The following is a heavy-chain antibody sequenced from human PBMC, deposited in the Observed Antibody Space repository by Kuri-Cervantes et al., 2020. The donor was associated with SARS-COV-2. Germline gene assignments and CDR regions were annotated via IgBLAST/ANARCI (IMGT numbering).Heavy chain of an antibody. V-gene: IGHV5-10-1*01. J-gene: IGHJ5*02. CDR2: IDPSDSYT. Sequence: KVSCKGSGYSFTSYWISWVRQMPGKGLEWRGRIDPSDSYTNYSPSFQGHVTISVDKSISTAYLQWSSLKASDTAMYYCARRIPGIAAAGTPPRFDPWGQGTLVTVSS. CDR3: ARRIPGIAAAGTPPRFDP. D-gene: IGHD6-13*01. CDR1: GYSFTSYW.